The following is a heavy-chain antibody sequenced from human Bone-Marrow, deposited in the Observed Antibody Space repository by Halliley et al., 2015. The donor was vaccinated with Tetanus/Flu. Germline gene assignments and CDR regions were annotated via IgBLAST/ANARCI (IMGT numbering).Heavy chain of an antibody. V-gene: IGHV4-39*02. J-gene: IGHJ4*02. CDR2: IYYSGST. D-gene: IGHD6-19*01. Sequence: TLSLTCAVSGGSIGSTSYYWGWIRQPPGKGLEWIGSIYYSGSTYYNPSLKSRLTISIDTSENQFSLKLSSVTAADTAIYYCAREEGSGWNYWGQGTLVTISS. CDR1: GGSIGSTSYY. CDR3: AREEGSGWNY.